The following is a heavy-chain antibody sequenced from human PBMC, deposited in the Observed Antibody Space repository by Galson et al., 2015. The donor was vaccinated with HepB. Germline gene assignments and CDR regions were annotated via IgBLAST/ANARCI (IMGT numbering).Heavy chain of an antibody. Sequence: VKVSCKVSGYTFTDYYMHWVQQAPGKGLEWMGLVDPEDGETRYAEKFQGRVTITADTSTDTAYMELSCLRSEDTAVYYCATLAEYQLWGVLDYWGQGTLVTVSS. CDR3: ATLAEYQLWGVLDY. V-gene: IGHV1-69-2*01. CDR2: VDPEDGET. J-gene: IGHJ4*02. D-gene: IGHD2-2*01. CDR1: GYTFTDYY.